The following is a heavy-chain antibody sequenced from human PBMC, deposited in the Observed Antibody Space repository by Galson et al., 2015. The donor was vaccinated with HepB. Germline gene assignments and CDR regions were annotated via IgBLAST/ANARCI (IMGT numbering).Heavy chain of an antibody. V-gene: IGHV3-72*01. D-gene: IGHD2-15*01. Sequence: SLRLSYAASGFTFSDYHMDWVRHAPGKGQERISLSRNTDNSYTTKYAPSGKGRFTISRDESFNSLYLQMNSLKTEDTAVYYCARAAYCSGGSCWGFDYWGQGTLVTVSS. CDR3: ARAAYCSGGSCWGFDY. CDR2: SRNTDNSYTT. J-gene: IGHJ4*02. CDR1: GFTFSDYH.